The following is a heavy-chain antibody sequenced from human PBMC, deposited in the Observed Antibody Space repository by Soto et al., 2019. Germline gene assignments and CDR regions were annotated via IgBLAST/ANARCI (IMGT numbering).Heavy chain of an antibody. D-gene: IGHD3-3*01. V-gene: IGHV1-69*13. CDR3: ATRYDFWSGYQP. CDR1: GCTFSSYA. Sequence: ASVKVSCKASGCTFSSYAISWVRQAPGQGLEWMGGIIPICGTANYAQKFQGRVTITADESTSTAYMELSSLRSEDTAVYYCATRYDFWSGYQPWGQGTLVTASS. J-gene: IGHJ5*02. CDR2: IIPICGTA.